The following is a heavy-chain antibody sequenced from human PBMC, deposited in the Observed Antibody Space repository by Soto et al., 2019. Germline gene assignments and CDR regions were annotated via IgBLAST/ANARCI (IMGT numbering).Heavy chain of an antibody. D-gene: IGHD5-18*01. V-gene: IGHV3-74*03. CDR3: ERGDNGSSYGKVDI. Sequence: GGSLRLSCEASGFTFTLYWMHWVRQAPGKGLVWVSRVNSDGTGTMYADSVKGRFTVSRDNAKNSVFLQMDSLRAEDAGVYFCERGDNGSSYGKVDIWGQGTLVTVSS. J-gene: IGHJ4*02. CDR1: GFTFTLYW. CDR2: VNSDGTGT.